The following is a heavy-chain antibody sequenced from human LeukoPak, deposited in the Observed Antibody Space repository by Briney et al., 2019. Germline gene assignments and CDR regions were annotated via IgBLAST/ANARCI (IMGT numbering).Heavy chain of an antibody. J-gene: IGHJ6*02. Sequence: GGSLRLSCAASGFTFSNAWMNWVRQAPGKGLEWVGRIKNKFDGGTIDYAAPVKGRFTISRDDSKNTLYLQMHSLKTEDTAIYYCTTDPVAPTLKRYYFGMDVWGQGTSVTVSS. CDR3: TTDPVAPTLKRYYFGMDV. D-gene: IGHD2-15*01. CDR2: IKNKFDGGTI. V-gene: IGHV3-15*07. CDR1: GFTFSNAW.